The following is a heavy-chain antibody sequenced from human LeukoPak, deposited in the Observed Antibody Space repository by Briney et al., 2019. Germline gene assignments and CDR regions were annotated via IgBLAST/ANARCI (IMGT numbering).Heavy chain of an antibody. CDR1: GYTFTGYY. Sequence: ASVKVSCRASGYTFTGYYMHWVRQAPGQGLEWMGWINPNSGGTNYAQKFQGRVTITADKSTSTAYMELSSLRSEDTAVYYCARYPLGDLLYTSWGQGTLVTVSS. J-gene: IGHJ4*02. V-gene: IGHV1-2*02. D-gene: IGHD2-2*02. CDR2: INPNSGGT. CDR3: ARYPLGDLLYTS.